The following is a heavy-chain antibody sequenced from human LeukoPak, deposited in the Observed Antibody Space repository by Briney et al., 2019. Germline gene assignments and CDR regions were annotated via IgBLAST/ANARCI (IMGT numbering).Heavy chain of an antibody. CDR2: IIPILGIA. D-gene: IGHD6-19*01. CDR1: GGTFSNYA. Sequence: SVKVSCKASGGTFSNYAISWVRQAPGQGLEWMGRIIPILGIANYAQKFQGRVTIIADKSTTTAYMELTSLTSEDTAVYYCASAKDVSGYNSGWYWFDPWGQGTLVTVSS. V-gene: IGHV1-69*04. CDR3: ASAKDVSGYNSGWYWFDP. J-gene: IGHJ5*02.